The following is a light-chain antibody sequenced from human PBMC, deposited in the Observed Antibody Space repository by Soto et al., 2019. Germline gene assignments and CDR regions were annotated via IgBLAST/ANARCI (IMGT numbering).Light chain of an antibody. CDR1: QDIKTY. V-gene: IGKV1-9*01. CDR3: QQLNNYPPFT. Sequence: IQLTQSPSSLSASVGDRVSITCRASQDIKTYLAWYQQKQGKAPKLLISGTFTLQSGVPSRFNGSGSGTDFTLTISRLQPEDFATYYCQQLNNYPPFTFGPGTQVDLE. CDR2: GTF. J-gene: IGKJ3*01.